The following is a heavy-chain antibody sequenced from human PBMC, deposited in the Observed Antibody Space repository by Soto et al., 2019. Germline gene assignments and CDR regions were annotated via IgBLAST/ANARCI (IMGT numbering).Heavy chain of an antibody. CDR3: ARHVGWPFDI. J-gene: IGHJ3*02. CDR1: GGSINSYY. CDR2: MSYSGST. Sequence: SETLSLTCTVSGGSINSYYWSWIRQPPGKGLEWVGYMSYSGSTSYNPSLKSRLTISLDTSNNQVSLRLTSVTAADTAVYYCARHVGWPFDIWGQGTMVTVSS. V-gene: IGHV4-59*08. D-gene: IGHD1-26*01.